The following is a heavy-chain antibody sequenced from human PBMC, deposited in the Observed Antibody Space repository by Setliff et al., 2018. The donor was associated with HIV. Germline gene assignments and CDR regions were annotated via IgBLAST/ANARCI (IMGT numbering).Heavy chain of an antibody. CDR3: AREGLWFGDRGYFMDV. CDR1: GYSLSTYA. V-gene: IGHV1-18*01. Sequence: VASVKVSCKASGYSLSTYAISWVRQAPGQGLEWMGWVSNKGDTNYVQKLQDRLTITTDTSTSTAYLELRDLRSEDTAVYYCAREGLWFGDRGYFMDVWGKGTAVTVSS. CDR2: VSNKGDT. D-gene: IGHD3-10*01. J-gene: IGHJ6*03.